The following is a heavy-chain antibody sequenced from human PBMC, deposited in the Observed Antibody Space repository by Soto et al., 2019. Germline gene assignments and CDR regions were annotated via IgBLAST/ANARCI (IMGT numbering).Heavy chain of an antibody. D-gene: IGHD2-2*01. CDR2: ISAYDGKT. CDR3: ARLPYCGSTSCYNWFDS. CDR1: GDTSTNYG. V-gene: IGHV1-18*01. J-gene: IGHJ5*01. Sequence: GASVKVSCKATGDTSTNYGISWVRQAPGQGLEWVGWISAYDGKTDHIQSLQGRVTMTTDTSTSTAYMELRSLTSDDTAVYFCARLPYCGSTSCYNWFDSWGQGTLVTSPQ.